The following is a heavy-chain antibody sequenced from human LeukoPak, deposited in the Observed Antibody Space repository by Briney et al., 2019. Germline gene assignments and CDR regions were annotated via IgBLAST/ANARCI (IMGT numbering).Heavy chain of an antibody. V-gene: IGHV3-21*04. CDR3: TRDQFFDYDNDDAFDV. D-gene: IGHD3-22*01. Sequence: GGSLRLSCAAFGFSLKTYNMNWVRQAPGKGLEWVSSMTSSRYIYYADSVKGRFTISRDDANNLVFLQMHSLRAEDTAIYYCTRDQFFDYDNDDAFDVWGQGTKVIVSS. CDR1: GFSLKTYN. J-gene: IGHJ3*01. CDR2: MTSSRYI.